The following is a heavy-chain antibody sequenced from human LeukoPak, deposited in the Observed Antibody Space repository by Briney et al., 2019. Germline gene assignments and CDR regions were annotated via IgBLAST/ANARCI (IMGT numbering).Heavy chain of an antibody. CDR3: ARLREIPVFGVVTKSTSYFDY. Sequence: GGSLRLSCAASGFTFSSYWMHWVRQAPGKGLVWVSRINSDGSRTSYADSVKGRFTISRDNAKNSLYLQMNSLRAEDTAVYYCARLREIPVFGVVTKSTSYFDYWGQGTLVTVSS. J-gene: IGHJ4*02. CDR2: INSDGSRT. D-gene: IGHD3-3*01. CDR1: GFTFSSYW. V-gene: IGHV3-74*01.